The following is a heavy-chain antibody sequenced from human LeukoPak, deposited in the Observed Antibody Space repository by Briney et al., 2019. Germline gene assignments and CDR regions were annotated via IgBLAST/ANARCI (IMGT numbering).Heavy chain of an antibody. V-gene: IGHV1-18*01. Sequence: EASVKVSCKASGYTFTSYGISWVRQAPGQGLEWMGWISAYNGNTNYAQKPQGRVTMTTDTSTSTAYMELRSLRSDDTAVYYCARDGDSSGYRNAFDIWGQGTMVTVSS. CDR3: ARDGDSSGYRNAFDI. J-gene: IGHJ3*02. D-gene: IGHD3-22*01. CDR2: ISAYNGNT. CDR1: GYTFTSYG.